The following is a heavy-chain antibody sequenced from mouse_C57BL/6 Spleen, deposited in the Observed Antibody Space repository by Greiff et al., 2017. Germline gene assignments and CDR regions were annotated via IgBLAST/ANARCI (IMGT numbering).Heavy chain of an antibody. CDR2: INPSNGGT. V-gene: IGHV1-53*01. CDR3: ARWGITTVVAPFPY. Sequence: QVQLQQPGTELVKPGASVKLSCKASGYTFTSYCMHWVKQRPGQGLEWIGNINPSNGGTNYNEKFKSKATLTVDKSSSTAYMQLSSLTSEASAIYDYARWGITTVVAPFPYWGQGTLVTVSA. J-gene: IGHJ3*01. D-gene: IGHD1-1*01. CDR1: GYTFTSYC.